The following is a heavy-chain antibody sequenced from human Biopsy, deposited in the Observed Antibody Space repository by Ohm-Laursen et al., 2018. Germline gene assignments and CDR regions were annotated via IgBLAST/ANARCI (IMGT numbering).Heavy chain of an antibody. D-gene: IGHD5/OR15-5a*01. J-gene: IGHJ4*02. Sequence: SSVKVSCKASGYSFTSYGISWVRQAPGEGLEWMGRISGYNGNTNYAQKFQGRVTMTADTSTSTVYMEVRGLRSDDTAVYYCARVTLPLYLDYWGQGTRVSVSS. V-gene: IGHV1-18*01. CDR3: ARVTLPLYLDY. CDR1: GYSFTSYG. CDR2: ISGYNGNT.